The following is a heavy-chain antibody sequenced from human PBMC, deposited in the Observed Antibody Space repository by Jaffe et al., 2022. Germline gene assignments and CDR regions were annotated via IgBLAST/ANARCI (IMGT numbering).Heavy chain of an antibody. D-gene: IGHD1-26*01. J-gene: IGHJ4*02. CDR3: ARVPLTGWEYYFDY. CDR1: GFTFSSYS. CDR2: ISSSSSYI. Sequence: EVQLVESGGGLVKPGGSLRLSCAASGFTFSSYSMNWVRQAPGKGLEWVSSISSSSSYIYYADSVKGRFTISRDNAKNSLYLQMNSLRAEDTAVYYCARVPLTGWEYYFDYWGQGTLVTVSS. V-gene: IGHV3-21*01.